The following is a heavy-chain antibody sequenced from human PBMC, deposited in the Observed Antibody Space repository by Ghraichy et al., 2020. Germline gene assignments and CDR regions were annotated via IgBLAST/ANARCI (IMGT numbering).Heavy chain of an antibody. Sequence: SETLSLTCTVSGGSISSSSYYWGWIRQPPGKGLEWIGSIYYSGSTYYNPSLKSRVTISVDTSKNQFSLKLSSVTAADTAVYYCARSLSQQQLTKFYYWGQGTLVTVSS. CDR3: ARSLSQQQLTKFYY. CDR2: IYYSGST. V-gene: IGHV4-39*01. CDR1: GGSISSSSYY. J-gene: IGHJ4*02. D-gene: IGHD6-13*01.